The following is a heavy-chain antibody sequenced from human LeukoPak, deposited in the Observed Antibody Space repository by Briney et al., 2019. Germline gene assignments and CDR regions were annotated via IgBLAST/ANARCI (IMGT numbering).Heavy chain of an antibody. CDR2: IYYSGST. V-gene: IGHV4-59*08. Sequence: SETLSLTCTVSGGSISSYYWSWIRQPPGKGLEWIGYIYYSGSTNYNPSLKSRVTISVDTSKNQFSLKLSSVTAADTAVYYCARHEVAGSYGYWGQGTPVTVSS. D-gene: IGHD6-19*01. J-gene: IGHJ4*02. CDR1: GGSISSYY. CDR3: ARHEVAGSYGY.